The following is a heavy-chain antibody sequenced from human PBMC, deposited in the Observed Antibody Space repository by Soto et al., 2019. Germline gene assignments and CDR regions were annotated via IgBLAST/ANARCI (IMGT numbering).Heavy chain of an antibody. V-gene: IGHV1-69*13. CDR1: GGTFSSYA. Sequence: ASVKVSCKASGGTFSSYAISWVRQAPGQGLEWMGGIIPIFGTANYAQKFQGRVTITADESTSTAYMALSTLRAEDTAVYSCAGGYYDSSGYSSFDYWGQGTLVTVSS. J-gene: IGHJ4*02. D-gene: IGHD3-22*01. CDR3: AGGYYDSSGYSSFDY. CDR2: IIPIFGTA.